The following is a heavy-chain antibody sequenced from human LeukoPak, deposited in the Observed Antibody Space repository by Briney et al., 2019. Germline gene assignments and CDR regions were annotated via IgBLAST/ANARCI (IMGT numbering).Heavy chain of an antibody. CDR2: IKQGGSVE. Sequence: GGSLRLSCAASGFTFSSYAMSWVRQVPRKGPEWVANIKQGGSVEHYLDSVKGRFTISRDNAKNALFLQMNSLIPEDTAVYYCARWAGVTDQWGQGTLVTVSS. D-gene: IGHD5-18*01. V-gene: IGHV3-7*01. CDR3: ARWAGVTDQ. J-gene: IGHJ4*02. CDR1: GFTFSSYA.